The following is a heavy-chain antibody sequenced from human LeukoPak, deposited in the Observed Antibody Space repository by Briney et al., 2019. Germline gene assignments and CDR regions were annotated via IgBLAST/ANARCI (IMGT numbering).Heavy chain of an antibody. J-gene: IGHJ4*02. CDR3: TRDFQGYFDY. Sequence: PGGSLRLSCAASGFTFSSYDMHWVRQAPGKGLEWVADISYDGSNKYYADPEKRRFTIPRHNYNHTLYLQINILTADDTLVYYCTRDFQGYFDYWGQGTLVTVSS. V-gene: IGHV3-30-3*01. CDR2: ISYDGSNK. CDR1: GFTFSSYD.